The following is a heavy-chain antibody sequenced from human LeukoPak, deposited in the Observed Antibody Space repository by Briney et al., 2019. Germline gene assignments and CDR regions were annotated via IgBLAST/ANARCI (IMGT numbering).Heavy chain of an antibody. CDR3: VKDGYNFDYYYGMDV. J-gene: IGHJ6*02. CDR2: ISGSGYSI. Sequence: GGSLRLSCAASGFTFSSYATNWVRQAPGKGLEWVSAISGSGYSIYYAESVKGRFTMSRDNSKNTLYLQMSGLRAEDTAVYYCVKDGYNFDYYYGMDVWGQGTTVTVSS. CDR1: GFTFSSYA. V-gene: IGHV3-23*01. D-gene: IGHD5-24*01.